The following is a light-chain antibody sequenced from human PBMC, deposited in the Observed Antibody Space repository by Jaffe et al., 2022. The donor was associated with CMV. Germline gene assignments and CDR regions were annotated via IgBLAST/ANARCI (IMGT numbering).Light chain of an antibody. J-gene: IGKJ2*01. CDR3: QQSYSTPYT. V-gene: IGKV1-39*01. Sequence: DIEMTQSPSSLSASIGDRVTITCRASQNINSHLNWYQQKPGKAPKFLIYAASSLQSGVPSRFSGSRSATDFILTINSLQPEDSATYYCQQSYSTPYTFGQGTNLEIK. CDR2: AAS. CDR1: QNINSH.